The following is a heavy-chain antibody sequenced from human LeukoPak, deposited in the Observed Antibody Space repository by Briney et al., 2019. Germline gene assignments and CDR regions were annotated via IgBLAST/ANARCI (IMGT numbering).Heavy chain of an antibody. J-gene: IGHJ4*02. V-gene: IGHV3-21*01. Sequence: PGGSLRLSCAASGFTFSSYSMNWVRQAPGKGLEWVSSISSSSSYIYYADSVKGRFTISRDNAKNSLYLQMNSLRAEDTAVYYCARGVAAADPFDYWGQGTLVTVSS. CDR1: GFTFSSYS. CDR2: ISSSSSYI. D-gene: IGHD6-13*01. CDR3: ARGVAAADPFDY.